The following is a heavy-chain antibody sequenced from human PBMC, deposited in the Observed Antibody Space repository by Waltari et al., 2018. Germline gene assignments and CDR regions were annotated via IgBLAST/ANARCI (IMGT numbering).Heavy chain of an antibody. D-gene: IGHD2-2*01. CDR2: GIPMFGTV. J-gene: IGHJ3*01. CDR1: GGTFSIHA. CDR3: ASGAGYCSSSNCPHDAFNV. Sequence: QVQLMQSGAEVKKPGSSVKVSCKASGGTFSIHAISWVRQAPGQGLEWLGGGIPMFGTVNNAQGFQGRVTITAAESTSTIYMELHTLRSEDTAVYYCASGAGYCSSSNCPHDAFNVWGQGTMVTVSS. V-gene: IGHV1-69*01.